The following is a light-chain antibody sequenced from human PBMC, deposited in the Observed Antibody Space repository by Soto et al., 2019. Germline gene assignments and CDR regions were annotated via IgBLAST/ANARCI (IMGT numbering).Light chain of an antibody. Sequence: DIELTQSPSFLSASVGDRVTITCRASQGASTYLAWYQQKPGKAPKLLIFAASTLQSGVPSRFGGSGSGTDFTLTISSLQPEDFATYYCQQLNSYPLTFGGGTKVDIK. V-gene: IGKV1-9*01. CDR2: AAS. CDR3: QQLNSYPLT. J-gene: IGKJ4*01. CDR1: QGASTY.